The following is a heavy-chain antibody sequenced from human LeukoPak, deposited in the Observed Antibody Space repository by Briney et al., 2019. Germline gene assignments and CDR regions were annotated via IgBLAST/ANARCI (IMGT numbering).Heavy chain of an antibody. CDR1: GFTFSNYE. CDR3: ARGARTPSGYGSRTAGRANWFDP. V-gene: IGHV3-48*03. D-gene: IGHD5-12*01. J-gene: IGHJ5*02. CDR2: ISSSGSTI. Sequence: PGGSLRLSCAASGFTFSNYEMNWVRQAPGKGLEWVSYISSSGSTIYYADSVKGRFTISRDNAKNSLYLQMNSLRAEDTAVYYCARGARTPSGYGSRTAGRANWFDPWGQGTLVTVSS.